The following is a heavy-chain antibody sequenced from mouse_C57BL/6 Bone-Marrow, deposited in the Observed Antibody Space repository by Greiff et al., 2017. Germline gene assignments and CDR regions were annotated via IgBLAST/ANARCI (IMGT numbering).Heavy chain of an antibody. Sequence: EVKLMESGGDLVKPGGSLKLSCAASGFTFSSYGMSWVRQTPDKRLEWVATISSGGSYTYYPDSVQGRFTISRDNAKNTLYLQMSSLKSEDTAMYYCARQGYDYLDYWGQGTTLTVSS. V-gene: IGHV5-6*01. CDR2: ISSGGSYT. J-gene: IGHJ2*01. CDR3: ARQGYDYLDY. CDR1: GFTFSSYG. D-gene: IGHD2-3*01.